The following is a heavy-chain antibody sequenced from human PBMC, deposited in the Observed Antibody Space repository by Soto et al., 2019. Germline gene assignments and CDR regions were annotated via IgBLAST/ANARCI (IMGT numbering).Heavy chain of an antibody. CDR2: ISAYNGNA. CDR3: AIENSYFDY. CDR1: GYTFRNFG. J-gene: IGHJ4*02. Sequence: QIQLLQSGAEVKKPGASVKVTCKASGYTFRNFGITWVRQAPGQGLEWMGWISAYNGNANYAQKFQGRLPMTADTSTRTAYMELRSLRSDDTAVYYFAIENSYFDYWGQGTLVTVSS. V-gene: IGHV1-18*01.